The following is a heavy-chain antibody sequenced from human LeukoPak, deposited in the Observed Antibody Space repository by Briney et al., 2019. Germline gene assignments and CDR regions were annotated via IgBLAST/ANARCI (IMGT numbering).Heavy chain of an antibody. J-gene: IGHJ4*02. CDR3: VKDRSPGIAVGGTGYYFDY. CDR1: VFTFSSFW. CDR2: INSDGSHT. D-gene: IGHD6-19*01. Sequence: GGSLRLSCAASVFTFSSFWMHRVRHAPGKGLVWVSRINSDGSHTSYADSVKGRFTISRDNSKNTLYLQMDSLGAGDTAVYYCVKDRSPGIAVGGTGYYFDYWGQGTLVTVSS. V-gene: IGHV3-74*01.